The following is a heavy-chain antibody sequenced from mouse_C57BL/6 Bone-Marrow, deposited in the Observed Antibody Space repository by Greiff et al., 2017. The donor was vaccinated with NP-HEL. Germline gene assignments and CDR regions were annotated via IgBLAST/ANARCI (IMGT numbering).Heavy chain of an antibody. Sequence: EVQLVESGGGLVQPGGSLKLSCAASGFTFSDYYMYWVRQTPEKRLEWVAYISTGGGSTYYPDTVKGRFTISRDNAKNTLYLQMGRLKSEDTAMYYCARHGSYCHYDAMDYWGQGTAVTVSA. CDR3: ARHGSYCHYDAMDY. CDR1: GFTFSDYY. J-gene: IGHJ4*01. CDR2: ISTGGGST. D-gene: IGHD2-12*01. V-gene: IGHV5-12*01.